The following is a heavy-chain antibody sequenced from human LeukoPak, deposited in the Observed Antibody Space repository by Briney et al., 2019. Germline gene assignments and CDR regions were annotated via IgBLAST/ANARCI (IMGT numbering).Heavy chain of an antibody. CDR1: GYTFTGYY. V-gene: IGHV1-2*02. J-gene: IGHJ4*02. CDR3: ARDQVYNSAQGVVDY. Sequence: ASVKVSCKASGYTFTGYYMHWERQAPGQGLEWMGWINPNSGGTNYAQNFQGRVTMTRDTSISTAYMELSGLRSDDTAVYYCARDQVYNSAQGVVDYWGQGTLVTVSS. CDR2: INPNSGGT. D-gene: IGHD6-19*01.